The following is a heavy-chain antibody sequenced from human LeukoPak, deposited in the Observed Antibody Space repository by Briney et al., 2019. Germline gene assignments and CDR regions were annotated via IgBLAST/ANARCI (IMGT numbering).Heavy chain of an antibody. J-gene: IGHJ4*02. CDR3: ASQALRITMVRGVIRDY. Sequence: QPGRSLRLSCAASGFTFSNFAMHWVRQAPGKGLEWVALISYDGSNKYYADSVKGRFTISRDNSKNTLYLQMNSLRAEDTAVYYCASQALRITMVRGVIRDYWGQGTLVTVSS. CDR2: ISYDGSNK. D-gene: IGHD3-10*01. CDR1: GFTFSNFA. V-gene: IGHV3-30*14.